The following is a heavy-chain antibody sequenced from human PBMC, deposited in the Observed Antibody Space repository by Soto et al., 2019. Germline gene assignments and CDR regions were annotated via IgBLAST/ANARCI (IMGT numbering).Heavy chain of an antibody. CDR2: ITQDGSEK. CDR3: ARERGRKDLSDTPDYDRCYLDYGIDV. V-gene: IGHV3-7*01. D-gene: IGHD3-22*01. J-gene: IGHJ6*01. CDR1: GFTFSSYW. Sequence: EVRLVDYGGGLVQPGGSLKLSCAASGFTFSSYWMTWVRQAPGKGLEWVANITQDGSEKYYMDSMKGRFTISRDNAKNSLILQMTSPRAVDTAVYDCARERGRKDLSDTPDYDRCYLDYGIDVWGQGTTDTV.